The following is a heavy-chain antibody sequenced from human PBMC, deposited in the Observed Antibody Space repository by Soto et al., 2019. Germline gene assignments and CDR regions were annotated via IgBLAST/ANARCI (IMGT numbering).Heavy chain of an antibody. CDR2: ISWHSGTI. Sequence: EVHLVESGGGLVQPGRSLRLSCAASGFSFRNYGMHWVRRVPGKGLEWVSGISWHSGTIGYADSVGGRFTISRDNAKTSLYLQMNSLRPEDTALYYCVKEKLYSNYEYYFDSWGQGTLVTVSS. J-gene: IGHJ4*02. CDR1: GFSFRNYG. V-gene: IGHV3-9*01. CDR3: VKEKLYSNYEYYFDS. D-gene: IGHD4-4*01.